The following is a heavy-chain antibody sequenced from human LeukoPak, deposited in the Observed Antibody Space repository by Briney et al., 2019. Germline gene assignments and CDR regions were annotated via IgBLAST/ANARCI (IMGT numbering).Heavy chain of an antibody. CDR1: GGSISSYY. Sequence: SETLSLTCTVSGGSISSYYWSWIRQPPGKGLEWIGYIYYSGSTNYNPSLKSRVTISVDTSKNQFSLKLGSVTAADTAVYYCARAHPNDDAFDIWGQGTMVTVSS. CDR3: ARAHPNDDAFDI. J-gene: IGHJ3*02. CDR2: IYYSGST. D-gene: IGHD1-1*01. V-gene: IGHV4-59*01.